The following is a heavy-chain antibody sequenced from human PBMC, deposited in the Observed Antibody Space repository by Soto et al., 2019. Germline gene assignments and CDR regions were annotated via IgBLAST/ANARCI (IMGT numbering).Heavy chain of an antibody. V-gene: IGHV1-46*01. J-gene: IGHJ6*02. CDR2: INPSGGST. D-gene: IGHD6-13*01. Sequence: QVQLVQSGAEVKKPGASVKVSCKASGYTFTSYYMHWVRQAPGQGLEWMGIINPSGGSTSYAQKFQGRVXTTXDXCTSTVYMELSSLRSEDTAVYYRARGDIAATSGMGVWGQGTTVTVSS. CDR3: ARGDIAATSGMGV. CDR1: GYTFTSYY.